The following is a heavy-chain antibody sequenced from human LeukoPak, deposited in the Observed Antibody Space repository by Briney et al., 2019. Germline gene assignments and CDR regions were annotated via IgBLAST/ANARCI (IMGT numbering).Heavy chain of an antibody. CDR1: GYTVTNYY. J-gene: IGHJ6*02. CDR3: ASVYQHGMDV. D-gene: IGHD2-2*01. CDR2: VNPSSISA. Sequence: ASAKVSCKASGYTVTNYYMHWVRQAPGQGLEWMGIVNPSSISASYAQKFQGRVTMTRDTSTSTVSMELSSLRSDDTAVYYCASVYQHGMDVWGQGTTVTVSS. V-gene: IGHV1-46*01.